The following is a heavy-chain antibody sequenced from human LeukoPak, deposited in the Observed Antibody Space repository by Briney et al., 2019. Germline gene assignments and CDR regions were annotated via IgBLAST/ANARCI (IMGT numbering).Heavy chain of an antibody. CDR3: ANGYTSIYYNALDI. J-gene: IGHJ3*02. D-gene: IGHD3-16*01. V-gene: IGHV3-74*01. Sequence: GGSLRLSCAASGFTFSSYWMHWVRQAPGKGLVWVSRINSDGSGTTYADSVKSRFTISRDNAKNTLYLQMSSLRVEDTAVYYCANGYTSIYYNALDIRGQGTMVTVSS. CDR1: GFTFSSYW. CDR2: INSDGSGT.